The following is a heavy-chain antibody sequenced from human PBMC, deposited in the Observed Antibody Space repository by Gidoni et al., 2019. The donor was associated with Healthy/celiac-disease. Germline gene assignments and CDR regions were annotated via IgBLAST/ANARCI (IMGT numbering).Heavy chain of an antibody. CDR1: GGSISSSSYY. V-gene: IGHV4-39*07. Sequence: QLQLQESGPGLVTPSETLSLTCTVSGGSISSSSYYWGWIRQPPGKGLEWIGSIYYSGSTYYNPSLKSRVTISVDTSKNQFSLKLSSVTAADTAVYYCARFGSGYSNYGNYWGQGTLVTVSS. D-gene: IGHD4-4*01. CDR3: ARFGSGYSNYGNY. J-gene: IGHJ4*02. CDR2: IYYSGST.